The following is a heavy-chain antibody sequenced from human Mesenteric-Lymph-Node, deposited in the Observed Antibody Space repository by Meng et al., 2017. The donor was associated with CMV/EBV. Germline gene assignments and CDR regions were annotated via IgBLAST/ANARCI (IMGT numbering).Heavy chain of an antibody. Sequence: SLKISCAASGFTFDDYAMHWVRQVPGKGLEWVSGISWDGGSTYYADSVKGRFTISRDNAKNSLYLQMNSLRAEDTAVYYCARDDYSNIDGMDVWGQGTTVTVSS. D-gene: IGHD4-11*01. V-gene: IGHV3-9*01. CDR3: ARDDYSNIDGMDV. J-gene: IGHJ6*02. CDR2: ISWDGGST. CDR1: GFTFDDYA.